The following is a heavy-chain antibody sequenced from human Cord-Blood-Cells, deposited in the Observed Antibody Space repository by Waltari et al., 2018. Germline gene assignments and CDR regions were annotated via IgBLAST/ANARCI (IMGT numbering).Heavy chain of an antibody. V-gene: IGHV1-69*01. Sequence: QVQLVQSGAEVKKPGSSVKVSCKASGGTFSSYAISWVRQAPGQGLEWMGGIIPIFGTANYEQKFQGRVTITADESTSTAYMELSSLRSEDTAVYYCARMSIAAAGVDEAPVYYFDYWGQGTLVTVSS. D-gene: IGHD6-13*01. CDR2: IIPIFGTA. CDR1: GGTFSSYA. J-gene: IGHJ4*02. CDR3: ARMSIAAAGVDEAPVYYFDY.